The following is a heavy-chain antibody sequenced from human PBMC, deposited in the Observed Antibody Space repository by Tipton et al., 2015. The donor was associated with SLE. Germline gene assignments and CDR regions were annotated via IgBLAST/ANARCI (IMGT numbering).Heavy chain of an antibody. Sequence: SLRLSCAASGFTFSNYAMSWVRLAPGKGLEWVSAITGSGDRTYCIDSVKGRFTISRDNSKNSLYLQMNGLRAEDTAVYYCARSPVDYWNGYSAWGQGTLVAVSS. CDR1: GFTFSNYA. CDR2: ITGSGDRT. J-gene: IGHJ4*02. V-gene: IGHV3-23*01. D-gene: IGHD3-3*01. CDR3: ARSPVDYWNGYSA.